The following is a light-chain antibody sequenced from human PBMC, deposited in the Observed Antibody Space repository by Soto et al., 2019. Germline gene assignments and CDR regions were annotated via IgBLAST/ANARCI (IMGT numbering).Light chain of an antibody. CDR3: SSYTSSFYV. CDR2: DVS. CDR1: SSDVGGYNY. Sequence: QSVLTQPASVSGSPGQSITISCTGTSSDVGGYNYVSWYQQHPGKAPKLMIYDVSNRPSGVSNRFSGSKSGNTASLTISRLQAEDEADYYCSSYTSSFYVFGTGTKVTVL. V-gene: IGLV2-14*01. J-gene: IGLJ1*01.